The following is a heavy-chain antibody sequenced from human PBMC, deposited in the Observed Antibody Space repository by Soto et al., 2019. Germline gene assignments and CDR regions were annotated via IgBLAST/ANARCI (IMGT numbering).Heavy chain of an antibody. J-gene: IGHJ4*02. CDR1: GGSISSYY. Sequence: SETLSLTCTVSGGSISSYYWSWIRQPPGKGLEWIGYIYYSGSTNYNPSLKSRVTISVDTSKNQFSLKLSSVTAADTAVYYCAGWDYYGSGSRGHFDYWGQGTLVTVSS. CDR3: AGWDYYGSGSRGHFDY. D-gene: IGHD3-10*01. V-gene: IGHV4-59*01. CDR2: IYYSGST.